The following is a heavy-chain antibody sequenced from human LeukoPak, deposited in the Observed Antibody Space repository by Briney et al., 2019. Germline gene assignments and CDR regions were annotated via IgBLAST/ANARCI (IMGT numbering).Heavy chain of an antibody. CDR1: GFIFSSYA. J-gene: IGHJ2*01. CDR2: MSYDGSNK. Sequence: GRSLRLSCAASGFIFSSYAMHWVRQAPGKGLEWVAVMSYDGSNKYYADSVKGRFTISRDNSKDTLYLQMNSLRGDDTALYYCARAPEWVVSWYFDLWGRGTLVTVSS. D-gene: IGHD6-19*01. CDR3: ARAPEWVVSWYFDL. V-gene: IGHV3-30-3*01.